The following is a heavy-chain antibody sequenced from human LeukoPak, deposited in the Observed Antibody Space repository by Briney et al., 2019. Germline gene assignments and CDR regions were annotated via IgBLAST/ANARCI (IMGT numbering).Heavy chain of an antibody. V-gene: IGHV3-23*01. Sequence: GGSLRLSCAASGFTFSSHAMTWVRQAPGKGLEWVSVIGYGGGDIQYADSVKGRFTISRDNSKNTLYLQMNSLRAEDTAVYYCARYAPPTTVVTRFFDYWGQGTLVTVSS. J-gene: IGHJ4*02. CDR3: ARYAPPTTVVTRFFDY. CDR2: IGYGGGDI. D-gene: IGHD4-17*01. CDR1: GFTFSSHA.